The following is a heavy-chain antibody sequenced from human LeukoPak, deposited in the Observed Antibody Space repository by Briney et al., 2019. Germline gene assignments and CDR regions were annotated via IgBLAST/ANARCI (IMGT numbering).Heavy chain of an antibody. CDR3: ARPYYYDSRIDP. D-gene: IGHD3-22*01. CDR2: MYYSGST. V-gene: IGHV4-30-4*01. CDR1: GGSISSGDYY. J-gene: IGHJ5*02. Sequence: PSQTLSLTCTVSGGSISSGDYYWSWIRQPPGKGLEWIAYMYYSGSTYYNPSLKSRVSISADTSKNQLSLKLSSVTAADTDVYYCARPYYYDSRIDPWGQGILVTVSS.